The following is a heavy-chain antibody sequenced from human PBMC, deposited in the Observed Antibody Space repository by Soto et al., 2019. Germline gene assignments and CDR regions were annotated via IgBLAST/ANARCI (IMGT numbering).Heavy chain of an antibody. CDR1: GFTFSSYA. V-gene: IGHV3-23*01. CDR2: ISGSGGST. D-gene: IGHD3-3*01. Sequence: PGGSLRLSCAASGFTFSSYAMSWVRQAPGKGLEWVSVISGSGGSTYYADSVKGRFTISRDNSKNTLYLQMNSLRAEDTAVYYCAKDGGHDDFWSSYYLDFWGQGTLVTVSS. CDR3: AKDGGHDDFWSSYYLDF. J-gene: IGHJ4*02.